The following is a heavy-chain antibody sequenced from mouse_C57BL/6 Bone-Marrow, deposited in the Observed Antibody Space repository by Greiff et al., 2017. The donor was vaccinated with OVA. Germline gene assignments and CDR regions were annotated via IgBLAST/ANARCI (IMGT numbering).Heavy chain of an antibody. CDR2: IYPRSGNT. Sequence: VQLQESGAELARPGASVKLSCKASGYTFTSYGIRWVKQRTGQGLEWIGEIYPRSGNTYYNEKIKGKATLTADKSSSTAYMELRSLTSEDSAVYFCAYYYGSSFFDYWGQGTTLTVSS. CDR1: GYTFTSYG. D-gene: IGHD1-1*01. V-gene: IGHV1-81*01. J-gene: IGHJ2*01. CDR3: AYYYGSSFFDY.